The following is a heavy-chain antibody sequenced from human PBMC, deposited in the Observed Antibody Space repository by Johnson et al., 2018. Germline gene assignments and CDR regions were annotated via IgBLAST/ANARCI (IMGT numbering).Heavy chain of an antibody. J-gene: IGHJ2*01. CDR1: GFTFSSYG. Sequence: QVQLVQAGGGVVQPGWSLRLSCVASGFTFSSYGMHWVRQAPGKGLEWAAVIWYDGSNKYYADSVKGRFTISRDNSKNTLYLQMNSLRTEDTAVYYCARLETTVVTLRYFDLWGRGTLVTVSS. D-gene: IGHD4-23*01. CDR3: ARLETTVVTLRYFDL. CDR2: IWYDGSNK. V-gene: IGHV3-33*01.